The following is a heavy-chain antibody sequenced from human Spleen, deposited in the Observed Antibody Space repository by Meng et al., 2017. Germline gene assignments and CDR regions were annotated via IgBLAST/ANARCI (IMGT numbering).Heavy chain of an antibody. D-gene: IGHD3-22*01. Sequence: GESLKISCAASGFTVSSNYMSWVRQAPGKGLEWVSVIYSGGSTYYADSVKGRFTISRDNAKNSLYLQMNSLRADDTALYYCARAHSSGYFGYFQHWGQGTLVTVSS. J-gene: IGHJ1*01. CDR1: GFTVSSNY. CDR2: IYSGGST. CDR3: ARAHSSGYFGYFQH. V-gene: IGHV3-53*01.